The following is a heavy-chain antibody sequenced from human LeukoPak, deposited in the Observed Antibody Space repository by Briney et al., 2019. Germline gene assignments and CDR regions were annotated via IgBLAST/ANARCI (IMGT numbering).Heavy chain of an antibody. CDR1: GGSISSYY. J-gene: IGHJ6*03. V-gene: IGHV4-59*01. Sequence: SETLSLTCTVSGGSISSYYWSWIRQPPGKGLEWIGYIYYSGSTNYNPSLKSRVTISVDTSKNQFSLMLYSVTAADTAVYYCASVVAARPFYMDVWGKGTTVTVSS. CDR2: IYYSGST. CDR3: ASVVAARPFYMDV. D-gene: IGHD6-6*01.